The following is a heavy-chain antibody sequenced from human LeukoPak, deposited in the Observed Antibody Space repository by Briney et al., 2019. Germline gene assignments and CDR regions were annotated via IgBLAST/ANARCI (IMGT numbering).Heavy chain of an antibody. CDR1: GFTFSSYW. Sequence: PGGSLRLSCAASGFTFSSYWMHWVRQVPGKGLVWVSRINSDGSSTSYADSVKGRFTISRDNSKNTLYLQMNSLRAEDTAVYYCATVWFGELLRVYWGQGTLVTVSS. CDR2: INSDGSST. V-gene: IGHV3-74*01. D-gene: IGHD3-10*01. CDR3: ATVWFGELLRVY. J-gene: IGHJ4*02.